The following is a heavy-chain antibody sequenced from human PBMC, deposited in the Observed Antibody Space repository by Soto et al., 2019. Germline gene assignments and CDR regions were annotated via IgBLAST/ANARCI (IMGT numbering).Heavy chain of an antibody. CDR2: IIPILGIT. CDR3: ARDRDYGDYEFGMDV. CDR1: GHSITSRY. D-gene: IGHD4-17*01. Sequence: ASVKVSCKASGHSITSRYRHWVRQAPGQGLEWMGRIIPILGITNYAQKVQGRVTIIADKSTSTVYMELSSLRSEDTAVYYCARDRDYGDYEFGMDVWGQGTTVTVSS. J-gene: IGHJ6*02. V-gene: IGHV1-69*04.